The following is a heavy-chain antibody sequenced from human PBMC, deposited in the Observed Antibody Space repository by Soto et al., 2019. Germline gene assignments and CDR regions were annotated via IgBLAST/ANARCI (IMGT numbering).Heavy chain of an antibody. V-gene: IGHV4-34*01. D-gene: IGHD4-17*01. CDR1: GGSFSGYY. Sequence: SETLSLTCAVYGGSFSGYYWSWIRQPPGKGLEWIGEINHSGSTNYNPSLKSRVTISVSTSKNQFSLKLSSVTAADTAVYYCARDSGDYVNYYYYYMDVWGKGTTVTVSS. CDR3: ARDSGDYVNYYYYYMDV. CDR2: INHSGST. J-gene: IGHJ6*03.